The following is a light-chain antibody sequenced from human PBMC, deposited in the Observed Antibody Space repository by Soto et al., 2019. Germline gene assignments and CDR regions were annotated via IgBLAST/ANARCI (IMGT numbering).Light chain of an antibody. CDR1: PSDVGGSNS. Sequence: QSALTQPPSASGSPGQSDTISCTGTPSDVGGSNSVSWYQQHPGKAPNLMIYDVNKRPSGVPDRFSGSKSGNTASLTVSGLQAADEAYYFCSSYAPSDVVFGGGTKVTVL. CDR2: DVN. CDR3: SSYAPSDVV. J-gene: IGLJ2*01. V-gene: IGLV2-8*01.